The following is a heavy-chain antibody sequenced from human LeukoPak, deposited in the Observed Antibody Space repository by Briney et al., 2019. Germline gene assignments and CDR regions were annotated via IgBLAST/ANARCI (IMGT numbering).Heavy chain of an antibody. V-gene: IGHV4-39*07. Sequence: SETLSLTCTVSGGSISSGSYYWSWIRQPAGKGLEWIGSIYYSGSTYYNPSLKSRVTISVDTSKNQFSLKLSSVTAADTAVYYCARELDWEQWLADDFDYWGQGTLVTVSS. CDR2: IYYSGST. CDR3: ARELDWEQWLADDFDY. D-gene: IGHD6-19*01. J-gene: IGHJ4*02. CDR1: GGSISSGSYY.